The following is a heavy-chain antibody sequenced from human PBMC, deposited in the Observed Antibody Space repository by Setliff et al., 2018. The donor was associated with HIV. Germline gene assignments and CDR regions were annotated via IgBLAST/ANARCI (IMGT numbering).Heavy chain of an antibody. J-gene: IGHJ4*02. V-gene: IGHV1-3*01. CDR1: GDTFTTYA. CDR2: INAGNGNT. CDR3: ARGATITYYFDY. D-gene: IGHD5-12*01. Sequence: ASVKVSCKASGDTFTTYALHWVRQAPGQRLEWMGWINAGNGNTKYSQKFQGRVTMTRDTSTSTVYMELSSLRSEDTAMYYCARGATITYYFDYWGQGTLVTVSS.